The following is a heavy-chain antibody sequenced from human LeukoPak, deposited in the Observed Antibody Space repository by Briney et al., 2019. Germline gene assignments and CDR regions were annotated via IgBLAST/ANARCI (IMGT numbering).Heavy chain of an antibody. J-gene: IGHJ4*02. CDR3: ARGSGSYYRLFDY. CDR2: IYYSGST. V-gene: IGHV4-61*01. D-gene: IGHD1-26*01. CDR1: GGSVSSGSYY. Sequence: SETLSRTCTVSGGSVSSGSYYWSWLRQPPGKGLEWIGYIYYSGSTNYNPSLKSRVTISVDTSKNQFSLKLSSVTAADTAVYYCARGSGSYYRLFDYWGQGTLVTVSS.